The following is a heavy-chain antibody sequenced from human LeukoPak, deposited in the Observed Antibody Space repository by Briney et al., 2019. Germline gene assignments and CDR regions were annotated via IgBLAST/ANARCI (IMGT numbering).Heavy chain of an antibody. D-gene: IGHD6-19*01. V-gene: IGHV1-2*02. CDR1: GYTFTGYY. CDR2: INPNSGGT. J-gene: IGHJ4*02. CDR3: ARDQKLAVAGTGDY. Sequence: ASVKVSCKASGYTFTGYYMHWVRQAPGQGLEWMGWINPNSGGTNYAQKFQGRVTMTRDTSISTAYMELSRLRSDDTAVYYCARDQKLAVAGTGDYWGQGTLVTVSS.